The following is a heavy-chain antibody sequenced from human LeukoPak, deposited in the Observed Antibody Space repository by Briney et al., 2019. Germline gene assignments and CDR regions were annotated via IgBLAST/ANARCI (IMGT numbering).Heavy chain of an antibody. CDR2: TNSVGSST. D-gene: IGHD3-22*01. CDR1: GFTFSNYW. V-gene: IGHV3-74*01. J-gene: IGHJ4*02. Sequence: RSGGSLRLSCAASGFTFSNYWMHWVRQAPGKGLVRVSRTNSVGSSTRYADSVMGRFTISRDNAKNTLYLRMNSLRAEDTAVYYCASISYDSTGYYDYWGQGTLVTVSS. CDR3: ASISYDSTGYYDY.